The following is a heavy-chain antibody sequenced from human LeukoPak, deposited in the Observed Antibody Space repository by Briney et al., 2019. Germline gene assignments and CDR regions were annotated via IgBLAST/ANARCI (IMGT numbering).Heavy chain of an antibody. D-gene: IGHD3-10*01. CDR2: IYYSGTT. CDR3: ARMVRGVIDAFEI. J-gene: IGHJ3*02. V-gene: IGHV4-59*01. Sequence: SETLSLTCTVSGGSISSYYWSWIRQPPGKGLEWIAYIYYSGTTKYNASPQSRVTMSVDTSRNQFSLKLCSVTAADTAVYYCARMVRGVIDAFEIWGQGTMVTVSS. CDR1: GGSISSYY.